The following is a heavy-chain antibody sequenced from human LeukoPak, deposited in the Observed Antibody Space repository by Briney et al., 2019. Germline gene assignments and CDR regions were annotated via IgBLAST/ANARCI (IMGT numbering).Heavy chain of an antibody. Sequence: SETLSLTCTVSGRSISSYYWSWIRQPPGKGLEWIAYIYYSGSTNYNPSLKSRVTISVDTSKNQFSLKLSSVTAADTAVYYCTAMVPRNYYYGMDVWGQGTTVTVSS. CDR3: TAMVPRNYYYGMDV. CDR2: IYYSGST. J-gene: IGHJ6*02. D-gene: IGHD5-18*01. CDR1: GRSISSYY. V-gene: IGHV4-59*12.